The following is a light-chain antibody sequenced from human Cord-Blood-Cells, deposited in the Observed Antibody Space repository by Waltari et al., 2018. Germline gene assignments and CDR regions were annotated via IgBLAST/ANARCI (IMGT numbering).Light chain of an antibody. CDR2: DVS. V-gene: IGLV2-14*01. Sequence: QSALTQPASVSGSPGQSITIPCTGPSSDVGGYNYAPWYQPHPGKAPTLMIYDVSKRPSGVSNRFSGSTSGNTASLTISGLQAEDEADYYCSSYTSSSTLVFGGGTKLTVL. CDR3: SSYTSSSTLV. CDR1: SSDVGGYNY. J-gene: IGLJ3*02.